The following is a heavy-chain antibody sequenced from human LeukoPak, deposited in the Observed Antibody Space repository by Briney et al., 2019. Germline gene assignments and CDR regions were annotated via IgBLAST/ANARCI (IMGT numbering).Heavy chain of an antibody. CDR1: GGSFSGYY. V-gene: IGHV4-34*01. CDR3: ARQMRVYYYYYMDV. J-gene: IGHJ6*03. CDR2: INHSGST. Sequence: SGTLSLTRAVYGGSFSGYYWSWIRQPPGKGLEWIGEINHSGSTNYNPSLKSQVTISVDTSKNQFSLKLSSVTAADTAVYYCARQMRVYYYYYMDVWGKGTTVTISS.